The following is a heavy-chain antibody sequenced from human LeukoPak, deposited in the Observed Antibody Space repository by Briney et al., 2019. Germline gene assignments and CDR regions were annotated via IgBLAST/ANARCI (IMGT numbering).Heavy chain of an antibody. V-gene: IGHV3-53*01. CDR3: ARSYGSGSYYIRY. CDR2: VYSGGTT. D-gene: IGHD3-10*01. Sequence: GGSLRLSCSASGLTVSTSFMNWVRQAPGKGLEWVSVVYSGGTTYYADSVKGRFTISRDNSKNTLYLQMNSLRAEDTAVYYCARSYGSGSYYIRYWGQGTLVSVSS. J-gene: IGHJ4*02. CDR1: GLTVSTSF.